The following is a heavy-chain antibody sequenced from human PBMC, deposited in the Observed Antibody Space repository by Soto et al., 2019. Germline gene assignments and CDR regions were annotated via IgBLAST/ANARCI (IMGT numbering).Heavy chain of an antibody. CDR1: GYTFTSYA. Sequence: QVQLVPSGAEEKKPGASVKVSCRASGYTFTSYAMHWVRQAPGQRLEWMGWINAGNGNTKYSQKLQGRVTITRDTSASTAYMELSSLRSEDTAVYYCARLRITIFGGARYGMDVWGQGTTVTVSS. D-gene: IGHD3-3*01. CDR3: ARLRITIFGGARYGMDV. CDR2: INAGNGNT. V-gene: IGHV1-3*05. J-gene: IGHJ6*02.